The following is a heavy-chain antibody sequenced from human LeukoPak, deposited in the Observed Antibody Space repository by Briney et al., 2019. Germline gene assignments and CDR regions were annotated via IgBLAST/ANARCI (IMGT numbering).Heavy chain of an antibody. Sequence: GGSLRLSCAASGFTFSSYSMNWVRQAPGKGLEWVSYISSASGSIYYADSVKGRFTISRDNSKSTLYLQMNSLRAEDTAVYYCAKDRSDNNTWYAGSHWGQGTLVTVSS. CDR1: GFTFSSYS. V-gene: IGHV3-48*01. CDR2: ISSASGSI. D-gene: IGHD2-8*01. J-gene: IGHJ4*02. CDR3: AKDRSDNNTWYAGSH.